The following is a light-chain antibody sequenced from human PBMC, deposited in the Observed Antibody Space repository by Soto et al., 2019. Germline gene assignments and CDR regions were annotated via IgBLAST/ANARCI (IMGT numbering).Light chain of an antibody. Sequence: QSALTQPPSVSGAPGQRVTISCTGSSSNIGAGYDVHWYQQLPGTAPKLLIYGNSNRPSGVPDRFSGSKSGNTASLTISGLQAADEVDYYCSLYTSENTYVFGTGTKVTVL. V-gene: IGLV1-40*01. J-gene: IGLJ1*01. CDR1: SSNIGAGYD. CDR3: SLYTSENTYV. CDR2: GNS.